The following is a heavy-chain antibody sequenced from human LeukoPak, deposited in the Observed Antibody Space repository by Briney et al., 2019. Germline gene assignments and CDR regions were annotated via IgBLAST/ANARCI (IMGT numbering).Heavy chain of an antibody. V-gene: IGHV4-59*12. CDR2: IYYSGST. Sequence: PSETLSLTCTVSGGSISSYYWSWIRQPPGKGLEWIGYIYYSGSTNYNPSLKSRVTMSVDTSKNQFSLKLSSVTAADTAVYYCARGNVVVVAATGPLDWFDPWGQGTLVTVSS. CDR3: ARGNVVVVAATGPLDWFDP. CDR1: GGSISSYY. J-gene: IGHJ5*02. D-gene: IGHD2-15*01.